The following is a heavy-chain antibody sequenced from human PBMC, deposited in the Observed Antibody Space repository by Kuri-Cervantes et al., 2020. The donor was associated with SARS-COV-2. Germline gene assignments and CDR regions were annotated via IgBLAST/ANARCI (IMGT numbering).Heavy chain of an antibody. J-gene: IGHJ4*02. CDR2: IYHSGST. Sequence: SETLSLTCTVSGYSISSGYYWGWIRQPPGKGLEWIGNIYHSGSTYYNVSLKSRVTISVDTSKNQFSLKLSSVTAADTAVYYCAGSRDGYNLPFDYWGQGTLVTVSS. V-gene: IGHV4-38-2*02. CDR1: GYSISSGYY. D-gene: IGHD5-24*01. CDR3: AGSRDGYNLPFDY.